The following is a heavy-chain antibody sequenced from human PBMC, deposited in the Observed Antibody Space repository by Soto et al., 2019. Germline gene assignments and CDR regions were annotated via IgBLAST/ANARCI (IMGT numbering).Heavy chain of an antibody. V-gene: IGHV4-34*01. CDR1: GGSFSGYY. D-gene: IGHD3-3*01. J-gene: IGHJ4*02. Sequence: QVQLQQWGAGLLKPSETLSLTCAVYGGSFSGYYWSWIRQPPGKGLEWIGEINHSGSTNYNPSLKSRVTISVDTSKNQFSLKLSSVTAADTAVYYCARKGLVHTIFGVVTAPFDYWGQGTLVTVSS. CDR2: INHSGST. CDR3: ARKGLVHTIFGVVTAPFDY.